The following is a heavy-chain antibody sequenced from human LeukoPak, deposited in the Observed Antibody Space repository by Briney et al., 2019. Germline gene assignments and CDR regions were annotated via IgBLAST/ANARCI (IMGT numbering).Heavy chain of an antibody. CDR3: GRGGNGIDI. CDR2: INSDESNT. Sequence: GGSLRLSCAASGFTFSHYLMHWVRQAPGKGLVWVSRINSDESNTNSYADSVKGRFIISRDIAKNTLYLQMNSLRAEDTAVYFCGRGGNGIDIWGQGTTVIVSS. J-gene: IGHJ3*02. CDR1: GFTFSHYL. D-gene: IGHD2-8*01. V-gene: IGHV3-74*01.